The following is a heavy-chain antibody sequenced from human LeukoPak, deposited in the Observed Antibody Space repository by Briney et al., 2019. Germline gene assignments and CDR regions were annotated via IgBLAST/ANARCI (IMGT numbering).Heavy chain of an antibody. D-gene: IGHD3-9*01. V-gene: IGHV3-23*01. CDR2: ISGSGGST. J-gene: IGHJ4*02. Sequence: GGSLRLSCAASGFTFSSYGMSWVRQAPGKGLEWVSAISGSGGSTYYADSVKGRFTISRDNSKNTLYLQMNSLRVEDTAVYYCAREGTHYDILTGYPNYDYWGQGTLVTVSS. CDR3: AREGTHYDILTGYPNYDY. CDR1: GFTFSSYG.